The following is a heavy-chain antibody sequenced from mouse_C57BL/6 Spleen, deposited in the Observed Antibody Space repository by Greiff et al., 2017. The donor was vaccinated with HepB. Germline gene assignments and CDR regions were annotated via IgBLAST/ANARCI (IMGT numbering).Heavy chain of an antibody. D-gene: IGHD1-1*02. V-gene: IGHV1-64*01. CDR1: GYTFTSYW. CDR2: IHPNSGST. J-gene: IGHJ4*01. Sequence: QVQLQQPGAELVKPGASVKLSCKASGYTFTSYWMHWVKQRPGQGLEWIGMIHPNSGSTNYNEKFKSKATLTVDKSSSTAYMQLSSLTSEDSAVYYCASFGSWDYAMDYWGQGTSVTVSS. CDR3: ASFGSWDYAMDY.